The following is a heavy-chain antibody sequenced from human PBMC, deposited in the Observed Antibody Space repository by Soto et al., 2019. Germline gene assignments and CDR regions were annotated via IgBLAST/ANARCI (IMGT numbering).Heavy chain of an antibody. V-gene: IGHV1-69*13. CDR1: GGTFSNLA. CDR3: ASGRDGYFYFEY. CDR2: IIPVFGTP. J-gene: IGHJ4*02. Sequence: SLKVSFKASGGTFSNLAIRWVRQAPGQGLEWMGGIIPVFGTPNYSQKFQDRSTITADESASTAYMELSNLGSKDTAVYYCASGRDGYFYFEYSGQGTLVTVSS. D-gene: IGHD3-22*01.